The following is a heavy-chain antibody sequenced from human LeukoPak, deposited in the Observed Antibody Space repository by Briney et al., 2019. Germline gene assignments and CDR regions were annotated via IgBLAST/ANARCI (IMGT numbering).Heavy chain of an antibody. D-gene: IGHD5-12*01. Sequence: GGSLRLSCTASGFSFNNYAISWFRQAPGKGLEWVGFIRSKIYGGTTEYAASVKGRFTISRDDSKSMAYLQMTSLKSEDTAVYYCVRYSGDADYWGQGTLVTVSS. CDR1: GFSFNNYA. CDR2: IRSKIYGGTT. J-gene: IGHJ4*02. CDR3: VRYSGDADY. V-gene: IGHV3-49*03.